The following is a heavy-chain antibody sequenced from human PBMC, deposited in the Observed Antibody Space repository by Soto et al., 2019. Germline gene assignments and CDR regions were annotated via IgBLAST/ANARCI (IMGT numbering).Heavy chain of an antibody. Sequence: ASVKVSCKASGYTFISYGISWVRQAPGQGLEWMGWISPYNDNTNYAQKLQGRVTMTTDTSTSTAYMELRSLRSDDTAVYYCARDDVAYYFDSSAYDYWGQGTLVTVSP. D-gene: IGHD3-22*01. CDR1: GYTFISYG. CDR3: ARDDVAYYFDSSAYDY. V-gene: IGHV1-18*04. CDR2: ISPYNDNT. J-gene: IGHJ4*02.